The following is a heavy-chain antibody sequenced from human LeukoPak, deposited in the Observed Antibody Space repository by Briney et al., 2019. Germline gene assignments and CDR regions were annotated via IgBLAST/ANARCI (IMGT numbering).Heavy chain of an antibody. V-gene: IGHV3-23*01. CDR1: GFTFSSYT. CDR2: ITTGGPNT. D-gene: IGHD3-10*01. CDR3: ATSYGSGSYGH. J-gene: IGHJ4*02. Sequence: GGSLRLSCTASGFTFSSYTMSWVRQAPGKGLKWVSTITTGGPNTYYADSVKGRFTISRDNSKNTLYLQMNSLSTEDTAVYYCATSYGSGSYGHWGQGTLVTVSS.